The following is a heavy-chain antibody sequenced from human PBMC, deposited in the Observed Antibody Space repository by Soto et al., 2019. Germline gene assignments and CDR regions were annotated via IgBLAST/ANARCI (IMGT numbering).Heavy chain of an antibody. CDR2: IKSKIDGGTT. V-gene: IGHV3-15*01. Sequence: GGSLRLSCAASGFTFSNAWMSWVRQAPGKGLEWVGRIKSKIDGGTTDYAAPVKGRFTISRDDSKNTLSLQMNSLKTEDTAVYYCTTDSAGPFDYWGQGTLVTVS. CDR1: GFTFSNAW. J-gene: IGHJ4*02. CDR3: TTDSAGPFDY.